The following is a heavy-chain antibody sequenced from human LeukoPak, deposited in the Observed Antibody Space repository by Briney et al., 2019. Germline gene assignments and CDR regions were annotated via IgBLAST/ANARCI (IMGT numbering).Heavy chain of an antibody. Sequence: SETLSLTCTVSGGSITSGGYYWSWIRQHPGKGLEWLGCIYYSGSTCYNPSLKSRLTISLDTSKNHFSLKVSSVTAADTAVYYCARGPVRDYSNYWGQGTLVTVSS. J-gene: IGHJ4*02. V-gene: IGHV4-31*03. CDR3: ARGPVRDYSNY. CDR2: IYYSGST. D-gene: IGHD4-11*01. CDR1: GGSITSGGYY.